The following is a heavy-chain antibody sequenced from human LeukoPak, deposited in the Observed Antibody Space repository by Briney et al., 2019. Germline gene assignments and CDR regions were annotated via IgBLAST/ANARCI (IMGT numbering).Heavy chain of an antibody. CDR1: GFTFSSYA. J-gene: IGHJ6*02. V-gene: IGHV3-23*01. CDR2: ISGSGGST. Sequence: PGGSLRLSCAASGFTFSSYAMSWVRQAPGKGLEWVSAISGSGGSTYYADSVKGRFTISRDNSKNTLYLQMNSLRAEDTAVYYCAKRDGVVVAATAYYYYGMDVWGQGTTVTVSS. D-gene: IGHD2-15*01. CDR3: AKRDGVVVAATAYYYYGMDV.